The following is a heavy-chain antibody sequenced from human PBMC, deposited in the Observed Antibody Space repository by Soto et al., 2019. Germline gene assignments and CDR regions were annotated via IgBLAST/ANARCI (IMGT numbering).Heavy chain of an antibody. D-gene: IGHD3-10*01. CDR2: ISYDGSNK. V-gene: IGHV3-30*03. CDR3: ARENYYGSGSSPHYYYYYGMDV. CDR1: GFTFSSYG. J-gene: IGHJ6*02. Sequence: LRLSCAASGFTFSSYGMHWVRQAPGKGLEWVAVISYDGSNKYYADSVKGRFTISRDNSKNTLYLQMNSLRAEDTAVYYCARENYYGSGSSPHYYYYYGMDVWGQGTTVTVSS.